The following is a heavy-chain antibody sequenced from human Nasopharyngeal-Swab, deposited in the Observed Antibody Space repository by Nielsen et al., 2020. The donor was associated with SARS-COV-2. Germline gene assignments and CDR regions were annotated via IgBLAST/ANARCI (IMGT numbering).Heavy chain of an antibody. CDR1: GFTFSSYG. Sequence: GESLTISCAASGFTFSSYGMHWVRQAPGKGLERVAVISYDGSNKYYADSVKGRFTISRDNSKNTLYLQINSLRAEDTAVYYCAKDGRVDIVATGYYYYYYMDVWGKGATVTVSS. J-gene: IGHJ6*03. V-gene: IGHV3-30*18. CDR2: ISYDGSNK. CDR3: AKDGRVDIVATGYYYYYYMDV. D-gene: IGHD5-12*01.